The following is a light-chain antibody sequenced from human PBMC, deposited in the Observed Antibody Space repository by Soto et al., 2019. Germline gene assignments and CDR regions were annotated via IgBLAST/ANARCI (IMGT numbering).Light chain of an antibody. J-gene: IGKJ1*01. V-gene: IGKV1-5*03. CDR2: QAS. CDR1: QSISRQ. Sequence: DIQMTQSPSTLSASVGDRVSITCRASQSISRQLAWYQQKPGKAPNLLIYQASNLETGVPSRFTGSGSGTAVTLTISSLQPDYLATYFGLQYQSYWPFGQGTKVEVK. CDR3: LQYQSYWP.